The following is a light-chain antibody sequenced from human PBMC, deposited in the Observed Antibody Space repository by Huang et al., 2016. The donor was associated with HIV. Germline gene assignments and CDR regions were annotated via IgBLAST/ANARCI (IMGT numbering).Light chain of an antibody. Sequence: DIQMTQSPSSLSASVGSRVTISCRASQTITNSLNWYQHKPGKAPKLLIYDASSLQSGVPSRFSGSGSGTDFTLTISSLQPEDFATYYCQQKNSPPWTFGQGTKVEI. CDR1: QTITNS. J-gene: IGKJ1*01. CDR2: DAS. CDR3: QQKNSPPWT. V-gene: IGKV1-39*01.